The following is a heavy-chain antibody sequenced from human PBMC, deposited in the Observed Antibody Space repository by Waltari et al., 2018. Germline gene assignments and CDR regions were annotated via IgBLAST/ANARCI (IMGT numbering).Heavy chain of an antibody. D-gene: IGHD1-7*01. J-gene: IGHJ4*02. CDR1: GFTFNSYW. Sequence: EVQLVESGGGLVQPGGSLRLSCAASGFTFNSYWMGWVRQAQGKGLEWVANIKQDGSEKYYVDSVKGRFTISRDNAKNSLYLQMNSLRAEDTAVYYCARDANYYYFDYWGQGTLVTVSS. CDR2: IKQDGSEK. V-gene: IGHV3-7*01. CDR3: ARDANYYYFDY.